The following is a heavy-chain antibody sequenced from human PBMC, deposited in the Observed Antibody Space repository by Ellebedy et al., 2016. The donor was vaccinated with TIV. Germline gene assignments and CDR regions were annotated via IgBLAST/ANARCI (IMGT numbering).Heavy chain of an antibody. V-gene: IGHV1-18*01. J-gene: IGHJ4*02. Sequence: ASVKVSXXASGYVFTSYDIIWVRQATGQGLEWMGWISAYNGNTNYAQNLQGRVTMTTDTSTSTAYMELRSLRSDDTAVYYCARTKGEGGSYPGSVYWGQGTLVTVSS. D-gene: IGHD1-26*01. CDR2: ISAYNGNT. CDR3: ARTKGEGGSYPGSVY. CDR1: GYVFTSYD.